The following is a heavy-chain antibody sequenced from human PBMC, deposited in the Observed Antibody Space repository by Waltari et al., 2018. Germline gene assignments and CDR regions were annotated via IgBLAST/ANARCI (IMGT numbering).Heavy chain of an antibody. CDR3: ATIPYSYSYRPLDY. Sequence: EVQLVESGGGLVQPGGSLTLSCAAFGFSLSGNYISWVRQAPGKGLEWLSIIYSEGNGGGTYYADSVKGRFCISRDRSKNTLYLQMKRLRIEDTAVYFCATIPYSYSYRPLDYWGPGTLVTVSS. CDR1: GFSLSGNY. V-gene: IGHV3-66*02. D-gene: IGHD5-18*01. CDR2: IYSEGNGGGT. J-gene: IGHJ4*02.